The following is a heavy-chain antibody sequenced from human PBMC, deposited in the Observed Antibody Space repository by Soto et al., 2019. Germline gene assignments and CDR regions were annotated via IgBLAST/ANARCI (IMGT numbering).Heavy chain of an antibody. Sequence: ASQTLCVTCTVAGGSSTGLGGRCILKPQGKGLEWIGYIYYSGSTNYNPSLKSRVTISVDTSKNQFSLKLSSVTAADTAVYYCARDRRNSLWFGESTDAFDIWGQGTMVTVSS. CDR2: IYYSGST. J-gene: IGHJ3*02. D-gene: IGHD3-10*01. CDR3: ARDRRNSLWFGESTDAFDI. V-gene: IGHV4-59*11. CDR1: GGSSTGLG.